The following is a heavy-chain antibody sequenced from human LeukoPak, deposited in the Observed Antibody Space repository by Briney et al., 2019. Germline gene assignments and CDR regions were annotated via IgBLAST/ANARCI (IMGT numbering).Heavy chain of an antibody. CDR3: ARDLQEYGDYGSYYYYYMDV. CDR2: ISSSRSHI. D-gene: IGHD4-17*01. V-gene: IGHV3-21*04. J-gene: IGHJ6*03. Sequence: GGSLRLSCVASEFTFNSYTMNWVRQAPGKGLEWVSSISSSRSHIYYADSVKGRFTISRDNAKNSLYLQMNSLRAEDTAVYYCARDLQEYGDYGSYYYYYMDVWGKGTTVTISS. CDR1: EFTFNSYT.